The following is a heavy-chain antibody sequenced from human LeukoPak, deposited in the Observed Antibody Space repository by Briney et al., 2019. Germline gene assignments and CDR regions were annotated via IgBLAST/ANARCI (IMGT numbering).Heavy chain of an antibody. V-gene: IGHV4-59*01. CDR1: GGSISSYY. D-gene: IGHD5-12*01. CDR2: IYYSGST. CDR3: ALRVATISIADGYFDY. J-gene: IGHJ4*02. Sequence: SETLSLTCTVSGGSISSYYWSWIRQPPGKGLEWIGYIYYSGSTNYNPSLKSRVTISVDTSKNQFSLKLSSVTAADTAVYYCALRVATISIADGYFDYWGQGTLVTVSS.